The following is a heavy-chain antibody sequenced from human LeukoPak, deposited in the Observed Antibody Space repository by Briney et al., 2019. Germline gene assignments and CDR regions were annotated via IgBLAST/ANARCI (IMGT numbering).Heavy chain of an antibody. J-gene: IGHJ4*02. CDR2: INPNSGGT. Sequence: GASVKVSCKASGYTFTSYGISWVRQAPGQGLEWMGWINPNSGGTNYAQKFQGRVTMTRDTSISTAYMELSRLRSDDTAVYYCATGWVPAAIFDYWGQGTLVTVSS. CDR3: ATGWVPAAIFDY. D-gene: IGHD2-2*01. CDR1: GYTFTSYG. V-gene: IGHV1-2*02.